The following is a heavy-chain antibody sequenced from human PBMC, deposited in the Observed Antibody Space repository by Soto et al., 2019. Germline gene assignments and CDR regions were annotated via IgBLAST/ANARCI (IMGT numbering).Heavy chain of an antibody. V-gene: IGHV3-53*01. CDR1: GFTVSSNY. Sequence: EVQLVESGGGLIQPGGSLRLSCAASGFTVSSNYMSWVRQAPGTGLEWVSVIYSGGSTYYADSVKGRFTISRDNSKNTLYLQMNSLRAEDTAVYYCAREGEPWGGDYYYYCMDVWGQGTTVTVSS. CDR3: AREGEPWGGDYYYYCMDV. CDR2: IYSGGST. J-gene: IGHJ6*02. D-gene: IGHD1-1*01.